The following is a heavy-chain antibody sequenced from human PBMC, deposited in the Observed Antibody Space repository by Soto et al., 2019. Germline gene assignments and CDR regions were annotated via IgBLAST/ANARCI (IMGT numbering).Heavy chain of an antibody. V-gene: IGHV4-61*01. CDR2: ISYTGST. CDR1: GGSVSSGHYY. J-gene: IGHJ4*02. D-gene: IGHD6-19*01. CDR3: ARSGAGSGWL. Sequence: QVQLQESGPGLVRPSETLSLTCTFSGGSVSSGHYYWSWSRQPPGKGLEWIGYISYTGSTNYNPSLKSRVTISVDTSKNQFSLKMNSVTAADTAVYYCARSGAGSGWLGGQGTLVTVSS.